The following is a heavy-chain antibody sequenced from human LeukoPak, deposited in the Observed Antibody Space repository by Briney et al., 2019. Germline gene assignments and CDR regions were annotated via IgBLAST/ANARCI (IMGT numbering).Heavy chain of an antibody. CDR1: GGYLRSGVYY. D-gene: IGHD3-10*01. CDR2: VYYSGST. CDR3: ARDLTMVRGLYGMDV. V-gene: IGHV4-30-4*01. Sequence: SQTLSLTCSVSGGYLRSGVYYWSWIRPPPGEALEWIGYVYYSGSTYYNSSLKSRVTISVDTSKNQFSLKLSSVTAADTAVYYCARDLTMVRGLYGMDVWGQGTTVTVSS. J-gene: IGHJ6*02.